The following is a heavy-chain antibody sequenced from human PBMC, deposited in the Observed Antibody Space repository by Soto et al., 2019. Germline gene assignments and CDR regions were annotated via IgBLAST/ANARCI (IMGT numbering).Heavy chain of an antibody. J-gene: IGHJ6*02. CDR1: GFTFSSYG. CDR3: AKDSTPGYDFWSGYFYYGMDV. V-gene: IGHV3-30*18. Sequence: PGGSLRLSCAASGFTFSSYGMHWVRQAPGKGLEWVAVISYDGSNKYYADSVKGRFTISRDNSKNTLYLQMNSLRAEDTAVYYCAKDSTPGYDFWSGYFYYGMDVWGQGTTVTVSS. D-gene: IGHD3-3*01. CDR2: ISYDGSNK.